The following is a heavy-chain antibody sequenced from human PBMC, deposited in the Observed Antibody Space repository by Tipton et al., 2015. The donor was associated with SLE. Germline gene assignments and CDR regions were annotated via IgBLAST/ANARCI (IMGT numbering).Heavy chain of an antibody. D-gene: IGHD6-19*01. CDR1: GYTFSNYG. CDR3: AREGSVAGMNDY. CDR2: ISGYNANT. V-gene: IGHV1-18*01. J-gene: IGHJ4*02. Sequence: QSGAEVKKPGASVKVSCKASGYTFSNYGISWVRQAPGQGLEWMGWISGYNANTNYAQKFQGRVTMTTDISTSTAYMELRSLRSDDTAVYYCAREGSVAGMNDYWGQGTLVTVSS.